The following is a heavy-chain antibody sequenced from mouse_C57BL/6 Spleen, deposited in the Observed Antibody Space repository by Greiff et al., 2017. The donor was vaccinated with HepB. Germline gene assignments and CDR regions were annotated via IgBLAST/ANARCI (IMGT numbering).Heavy chain of an antibody. J-gene: IGHJ3*01. D-gene: IGHD1-1*01. Sequence: VQLQQPGAELVKPGASVKMSCKASGYTFTSYWITWVKQRPGQGLEWIGDIYPGSGSTNYNEKFKSKATLTVDTSSSTAYMQLSSLTSEDSAVYYCARDYGSSFVFAYWGQGTPVTVSA. V-gene: IGHV1-55*01. CDR3: ARDYGSSFVFAY. CDR1: GYTFTSYW. CDR2: IYPGSGST.